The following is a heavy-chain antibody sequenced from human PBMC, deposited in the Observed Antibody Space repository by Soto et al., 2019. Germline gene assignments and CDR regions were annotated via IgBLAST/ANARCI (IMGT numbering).Heavy chain of an antibody. CDR3: ARGVDIFDY. J-gene: IGHJ4*02. D-gene: IGHD3-9*01. Sequence: SETLSLTCTVSGGSISSYYWSWIRQPPGKGLEWIGYIYYSGSTNYNPSLKSRVTISVDTSKNQFSLKLSSVTAADTAVYYCARGVDIFDYWGQGTLVTVSS. CDR1: GGSISSYY. V-gene: IGHV4-59*08. CDR2: IYYSGST.